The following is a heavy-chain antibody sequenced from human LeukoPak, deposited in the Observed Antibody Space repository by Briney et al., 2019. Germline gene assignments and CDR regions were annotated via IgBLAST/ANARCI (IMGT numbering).Heavy chain of an antibody. J-gene: IGHJ4*02. CDR1: GFTFSSYS. D-gene: IGHD3-22*01. V-gene: IGHV3-21*01. CDR3: AREEGYYDSSGYSYYFDY. CDR2: ISSSSSYI. Sequence: GGSLRLSCAASGFTFSSYSMNWVRQAPGKGLEWVSSISSSSSYIYYADSVKGRFTISRDNAKNSLYLQMNSLRAEDTAVYYCAREEGYYDSSGYSYYFDYWGQGTLVTVSS.